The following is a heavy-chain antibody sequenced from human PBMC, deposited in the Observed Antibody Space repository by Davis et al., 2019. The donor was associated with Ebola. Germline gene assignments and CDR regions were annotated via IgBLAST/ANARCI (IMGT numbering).Heavy chain of an antibody. V-gene: IGHV4-39*01. J-gene: IGHJ4*02. CDR1: GGSISSSNYY. CDR2: IYYSGST. Sequence: SETLSLTCTVSGGSISSSNYYWGWIRQPPGKGLEWIGSIYYSGSTYYNPSLKSRVTISVDTSKNQFSLKLSSVTAADTAVYYCARHPIPYYFDYWGQGTLVTVSS. CDR3: ARHPIPYYFDY.